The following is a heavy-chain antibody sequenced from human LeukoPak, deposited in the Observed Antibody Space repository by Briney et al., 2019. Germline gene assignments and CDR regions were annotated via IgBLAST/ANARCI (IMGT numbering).Heavy chain of an antibody. D-gene: IGHD1-26*01. CDR2: ISSSSSYI. CDR1: GFTFSSYS. Sequence: GGSLRLSCAASGFTFSSYSMNWVRQAPGKGLEWVSSISSSSSYIYYADSVKGRFTISRDNAKNSLYLQMNSLRAEDTAVYYCARAPATGRGFDYWGQGTLVTVSS. J-gene: IGHJ4*02. CDR3: ARAPATGRGFDY. V-gene: IGHV3-21*04.